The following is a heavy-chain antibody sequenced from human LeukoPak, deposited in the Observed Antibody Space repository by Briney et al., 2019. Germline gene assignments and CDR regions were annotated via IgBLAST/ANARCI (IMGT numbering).Heavy chain of an antibody. CDR1: GGTFSSYA. D-gene: IGHD5-18*01. Sequence: ASVKVSCKASGGTFSSYAVSWVRQAPGQGLEWMGWMNPNSGNTGYAQKFQGRVTITRNTSMSTAYMELSSLRSEDTAVYYCARVNKRRDTARVGYYYYYMDVWGKGTTVTVSS. CDR3: ARVNKRRDTARVGYYYYYMDV. J-gene: IGHJ6*03. V-gene: IGHV1-8*03. CDR2: MNPNSGNT.